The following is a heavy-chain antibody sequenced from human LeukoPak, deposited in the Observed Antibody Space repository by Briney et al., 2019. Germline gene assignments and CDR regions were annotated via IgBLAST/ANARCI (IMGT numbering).Heavy chain of an antibody. J-gene: IGHJ6*03. V-gene: IGHV4-30-4*08. CDR1: GGSISSGDYY. Sequence: SQTLSLTCTVSGGSISSGDYYWSWIRQPPGKGLEWMGYIYYSGTTYYSPSLKSRVTISVDTSKNHFSLRLSSVTAADTAVYYCARLGGYQVGHYYYYMDVWGKGTTVTVSS. CDR3: ARLGGYQVGHYYYYMDV. CDR2: IYYSGTT. D-gene: IGHD3-16*02.